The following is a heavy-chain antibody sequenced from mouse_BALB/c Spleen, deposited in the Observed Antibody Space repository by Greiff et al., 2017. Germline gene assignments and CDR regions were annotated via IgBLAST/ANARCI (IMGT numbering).Heavy chain of an antibody. D-gene: IGHD1-1*01. Sequence: EVQLQQSGPELVKPGASVKISCKASGYTFTDYNMHWVKQSHGKSLEWIGYIYPYNGGTGYNQKFKSKATLTVDNSSSTAYMELRSLTSEDSAVYYCARRFYYGSVFDYWGQGTTLTVSS. V-gene: IGHV1S29*02. CDR3: ARRFYYGSVFDY. CDR1: GYTFTDYN. J-gene: IGHJ2*01. CDR2: IYPYNGGT.